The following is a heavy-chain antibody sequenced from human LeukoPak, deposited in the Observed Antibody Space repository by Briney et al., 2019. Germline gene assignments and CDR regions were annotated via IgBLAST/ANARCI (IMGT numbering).Heavy chain of an antibody. J-gene: IGHJ1*01. V-gene: IGHV3-23*01. CDR2: ISGSGGST. CDR3: AKDDYYDSTGYFRH. CDR1: GFTFRSYV. D-gene: IGHD3-22*01. Sequence: GGSLRLSCAASGFTFRSYVMSWVRQAPGKGLEWVSAISGSGGSTYYADSVKGRFTISRDNSKNTLYLQMSSLRAEDTAVYYCAKDDYYDSTGYFRHWGQGTLVTVSS.